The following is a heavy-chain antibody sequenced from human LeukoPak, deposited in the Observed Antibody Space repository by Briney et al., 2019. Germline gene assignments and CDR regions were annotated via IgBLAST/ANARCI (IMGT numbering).Heavy chain of an antibody. V-gene: IGHV5-51*01. Sequence: GESLKISRQGSGYIFPNYWIGWLRQMPGKGLESMVIIYPGDSDTAYSPSFQGQVTISADKSISTAYLQWSSLKASDSAMYYCAREGGTDHGAYYFDYWGQGTLVTVSS. CDR1: GYIFPNYW. D-gene: IGHD1-26*01. CDR3: AREGGTDHGAYYFDY. J-gene: IGHJ4*02. CDR2: IYPGDSDT.